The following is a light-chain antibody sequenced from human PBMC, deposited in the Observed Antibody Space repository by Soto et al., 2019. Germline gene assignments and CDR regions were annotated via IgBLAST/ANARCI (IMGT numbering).Light chain of an antibody. J-gene: IGKJ5*01. CDR2: DAS. CDR3: QQYNNWPPFT. CDR1: QSVSID. Sequence: ETVMTQSPATLSVSPGEGATHSCRASQSVSIDLACYQQKPGQAPRLLIYDASTRATGIPARFSGSGSGTEFTLTIRSLQSEDFAVYYCQQYNNWPPFTFGQGTRLEIK. V-gene: IGKV3-15*01.